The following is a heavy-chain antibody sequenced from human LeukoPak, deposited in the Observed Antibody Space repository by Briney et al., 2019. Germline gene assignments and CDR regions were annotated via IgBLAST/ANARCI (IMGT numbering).Heavy chain of an antibody. CDR1: GFTFSSYS. CDR3: ARDVRFLEWPFDY. Sequence: GGSLGLSCAASGFTFSSYSMNWVRQAPGKGLEWVSSISSSSSYIYYADSVKGRFTISRDNAKNSLYLQMNSLRAEDTAVYYCARDVRFLEWPFDYWGQGTLVTVSS. V-gene: IGHV3-21*01. CDR2: ISSSSSYI. D-gene: IGHD3-3*01. J-gene: IGHJ4*02.